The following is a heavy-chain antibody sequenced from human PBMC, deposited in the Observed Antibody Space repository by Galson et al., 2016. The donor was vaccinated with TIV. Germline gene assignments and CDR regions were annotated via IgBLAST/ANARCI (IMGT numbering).Heavy chain of an antibody. CDR3: ARRTHYDSSGYSDAFDI. Sequence: LSLTCTVSGGPINSDLYCWAWIRQPPGKGLEWIATIYYTGSTYYNPSLKSRVSISMDTPKNQFSLKLSSVTAADTAVYYCARRTHYDSSGYSDAFDIWGQGTMVPVSS. J-gene: IGHJ3*02. CDR2: IYYTGST. V-gene: IGHV4-39*01. D-gene: IGHD3-22*01. CDR1: GGPINSDLYC.